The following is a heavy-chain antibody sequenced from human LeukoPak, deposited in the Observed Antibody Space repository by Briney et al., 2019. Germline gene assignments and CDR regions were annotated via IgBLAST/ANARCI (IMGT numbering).Heavy chain of an antibody. CDR1: GGSISSYY. CDR2: IYYSGST. Sequence: SETLSLTCTVSGGSISSYYWRWIRQPPGEGLEWIGYIYYSGSTNYNPSLKSRVTISVDTSKNQFSLNLSAVTAADTAVYYCVRHLRHYYMDVWGKGTTVTVSS. J-gene: IGHJ6*03. V-gene: IGHV4-59*01. CDR3: VRHLRHYYMDV.